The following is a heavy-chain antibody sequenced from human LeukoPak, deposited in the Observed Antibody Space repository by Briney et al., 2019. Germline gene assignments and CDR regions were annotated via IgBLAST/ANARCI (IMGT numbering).Heavy chain of an antibody. D-gene: IGHD3-3*01. Sequence: PGGSLRLSCAASGFTFSNYAMHWVRQAPGKGLEWVTILSYDGSQTYYADSMKGRFTISRDNSKNTLFLQMNSLRAEDTAIYYCARVGRAYDFWDYLDYWGQGTPVTVSS. CDR3: ARVGRAYDFWDYLDY. CDR1: GFTFSNYA. CDR2: LSYDGSQT. V-gene: IGHV3-30*04. J-gene: IGHJ4*02.